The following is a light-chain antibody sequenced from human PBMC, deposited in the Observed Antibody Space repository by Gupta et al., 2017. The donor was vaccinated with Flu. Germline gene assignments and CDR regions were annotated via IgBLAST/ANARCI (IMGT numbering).Light chain of an antibody. V-gene: IGKV3-11*01. Sequence: ERATLSCRASQSMSRYLAWYQQKPGQAPRLLIYDASNRATGIPARFSGGGSGTDFTLTISSVEPEDFAVYYCQQRSNRPPYTFGQGTKLQVK. CDR3: QQRSNRPPYT. CDR2: DAS. J-gene: IGKJ2*01. CDR1: QSMSRY.